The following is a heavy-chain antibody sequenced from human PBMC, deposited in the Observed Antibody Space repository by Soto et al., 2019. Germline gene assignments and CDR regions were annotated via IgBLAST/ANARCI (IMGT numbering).Heavy chain of an antibody. CDR2: ISSSSSTI. Sequence: GGSLRLSCAASGFTFSSYSMNWVRQAPGKGLEWVSYISSSSSTIYYADSVKGRFTISRDNAKNSLYLQMNSLRDEDTAVYYCATPFPKGGLHLGELSLKAFDIWGQGTMVTVSS. V-gene: IGHV3-48*02. CDR1: GFTFSSYS. J-gene: IGHJ3*02. D-gene: IGHD3-16*02. CDR3: ATPFPKGGLHLGELSLKAFDI.